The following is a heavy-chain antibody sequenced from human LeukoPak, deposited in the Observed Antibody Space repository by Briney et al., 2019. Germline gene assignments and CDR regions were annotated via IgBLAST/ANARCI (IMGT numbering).Heavy chain of an antibody. V-gene: IGHV1-69*13. J-gene: IGHJ6*03. D-gene: IGHD6-13*01. CDR1: GGTFSSYV. CDR2: IIPIFGTA. CDR3: ARNQQLVRAYYYYMDV. Sequence: SVKVSCKASGGTFSSYVISWVRQAPGQGLEWMGGIIPIFGTANYAQKFQGRVTITADESRSTAYMELSSLRSEDTAVYYCARNQQLVRAYYYYMDVWGKGTTVTVSS.